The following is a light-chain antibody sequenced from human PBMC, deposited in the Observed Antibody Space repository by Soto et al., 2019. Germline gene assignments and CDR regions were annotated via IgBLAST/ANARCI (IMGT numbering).Light chain of an antibody. CDR2: DAS. J-gene: IGKJ5*01. V-gene: IGKV1-13*02. CDR1: QGISSA. Sequence: AIQLTQSPSSLSASVGDRVTITCRASQGISSALAWYQQKPGKAPKLLIYDASSLESGVPSRFSGSGCATDFTLTISSLQPEDFATYYCQQFNSYPLITFGQGTRLEIK. CDR3: QQFNSYPLIT.